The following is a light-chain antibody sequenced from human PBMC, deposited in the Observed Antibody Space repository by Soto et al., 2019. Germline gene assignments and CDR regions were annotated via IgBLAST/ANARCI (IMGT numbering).Light chain of an antibody. V-gene: IGLV2-14*01. Sequence: QSVLTQPASVSGSPGQSITISCTGTASDVGGYNYVSWYQQHPGKAPKLMIHAVSNRPSGISSRFSGSKSGNTASLTISGLQSEDEADYFCCSYTSRTTYVFGNGTKVTVL. CDR2: AVS. J-gene: IGLJ1*01. CDR1: ASDVGGYNY. CDR3: CSYTSRTTYV.